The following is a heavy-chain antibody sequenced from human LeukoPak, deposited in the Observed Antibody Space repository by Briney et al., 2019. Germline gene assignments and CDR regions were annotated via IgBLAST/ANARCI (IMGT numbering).Heavy chain of an antibody. Sequence: GGSLRLSCVASGFQFADYAMHWVRQTPGKGLEWVSGISWNSATMDYADSLRGRFTISRDNAKNSLYLQMINLRTEDTALYYCAKLCDWNSIDYWGQGTLVTVSS. D-gene: IGHD1-7*01. CDR3: AKLCDWNSIDY. J-gene: IGHJ4*02. V-gene: IGHV3-9*01. CDR1: GFQFADYA. CDR2: ISWNSATM.